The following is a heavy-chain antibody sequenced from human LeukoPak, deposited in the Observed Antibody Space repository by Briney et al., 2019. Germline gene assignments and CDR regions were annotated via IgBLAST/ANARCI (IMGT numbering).Heavy chain of an antibody. V-gene: IGHV3-9*01. Sequence: GGSLRLSCAASGFTFEDYAMHWVRQAPGEGLEWVSGITWNSGSTAYADSVKGRFTISRDNAKNSLYLQMNSLRPEDTALYYCAKPSSGYLIASGAFDIWGQGTMVTVSS. CDR3: AKPSSGYLIASGAFDI. CDR2: ITWNSGST. D-gene: IGHD3-22*01. CDR1: GFTFEDYA. J-gene: IGHJ3*02.